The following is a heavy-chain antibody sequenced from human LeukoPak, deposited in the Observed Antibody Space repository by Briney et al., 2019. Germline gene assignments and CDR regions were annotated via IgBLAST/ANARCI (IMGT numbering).Heavy chain of an antibody. V-gene: IGHV1-2*02. D-gene: IGHD3-9*01. CDR1: GHTFTGYY. J-gene: IGHJ4*02. Sequence: ASVKVSCKASGHTFTGYYMHWVRQAPGQGLEWMGWINPNSGGTNYAQKFQGRVTMTRDTSISTAYMELSRLRSDDTAVYYCARGGVLRYFDWSRPWGQGTLVTVSS. CDR2: INPNSGGT. CDR3: ARGGVLRYFDWSRP.